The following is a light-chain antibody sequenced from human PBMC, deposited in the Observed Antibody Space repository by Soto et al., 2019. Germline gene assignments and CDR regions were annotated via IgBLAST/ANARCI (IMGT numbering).Light chain of an antibody. CDR2: GAS. J-gene: IGKJ4*02. V-gene: IGKV3-20*01. CDR1: QSVSSNS. CDR3: QKYGSAPPWLT. Sequence: EIVLTQSPGTLSLSPGERATLSCRASQSVSSNSLAWYQQNTGQTPSLLIYGASSRATGIPDRFSGSGSGTDFTRTISRMEPEDFAGYSRQKYGSAPPWLTFGGGTKVEIK.